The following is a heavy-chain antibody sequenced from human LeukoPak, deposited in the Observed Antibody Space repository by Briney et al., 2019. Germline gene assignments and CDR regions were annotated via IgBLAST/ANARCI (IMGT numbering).Heavy chain of an antibody. CDR2: ISAYNGET. Sequence: ASVKVSCKASGYTFTSYGISWVRQAPGQGLEWMGWISAYNGETKYAQNLQGRVNMTTDTSTSTAYMELRSLRSDDTAVYYCARDLYYYGSGGYMDVWDKGTTVTVSS. D-gene: IGHD3-10*01. CDR1: GYTFTSYG. J-gene: IGHJ6*03. V-gene: IGHV1-18*01. CDR3: ARDLYYYGSGGYMDV.